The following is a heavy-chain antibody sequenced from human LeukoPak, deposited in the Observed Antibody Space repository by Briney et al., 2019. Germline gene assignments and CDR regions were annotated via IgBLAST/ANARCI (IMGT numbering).Heavy chain of an antibody. CDR1: GYTFTGYY. V-gene: IGHV1-2*02. CDR2: INPNSGGT. J-gene: IGHJ4*02. Sequence: ASVKVSCKASGYTFTGYYMHWVRQAPGQGLEWMGWINPNSGGTNYAQKFQGRVTMTSDTSISTAYMELSRLRSDDTAVYYCARDLMGSSWYYFDYWGQGTLVTVSS. D-gene: IGHD6-13*01. CDR3: ARDLMGSSWYYFDY.